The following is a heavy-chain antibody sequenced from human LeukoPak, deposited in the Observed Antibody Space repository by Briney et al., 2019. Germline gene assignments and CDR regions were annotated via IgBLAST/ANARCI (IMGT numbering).Heavy chain of an antibody. CDR2: INPNSGGT. V-gene: IGHV1-2*06. J-gene: IGHJ4*02. CDR1: GYTFTGYY. CDR3: ARVGYSSSWYFDY. D-gene: IGHD6-13*01. Sequence: ASVKVSRKASGYTFTGYYMHWVRQAPGQGLEWMGRINPNSGGTNYAQKFQGRVTMTRDTSISTAYMELSRLRSDDTSVYYCARVGYSSSWYFDYWGQRTLVTVSS.